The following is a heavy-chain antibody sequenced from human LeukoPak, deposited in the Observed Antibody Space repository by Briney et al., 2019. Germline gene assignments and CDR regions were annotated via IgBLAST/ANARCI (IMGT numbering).Heavy chain of an antibody. J-gene: IGHJ4*02. D-gene: IGHD6-25*01. CDR3: ASSRLAAGAIDY. CDR1: GGSISSYH. CDR2: IYTTGGT. V-gene: IGHV4-4*07. Sequence: SETLSLTCSVSGGSISSYHWSWIRQPAGKGLEWIGRIYTTGGTTYNPSLKSRVTMSRDTSKRQFSLKVSSVTAADTAVYYCASSRLAAGAIDYWGQGTLVTVSS.